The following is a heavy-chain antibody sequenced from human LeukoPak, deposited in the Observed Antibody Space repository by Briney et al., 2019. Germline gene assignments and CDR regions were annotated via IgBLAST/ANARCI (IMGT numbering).Heavy chain of an antibody. CDR1: RGSISSSDYY. V-gene: IGHV4-39*01. CDR3: TRHGRGGTDY. Sequence: PSETLSLTCTVSRGSISSSDYYWGWIRQPPGKGLEWIGIISYTGSTYYNTSLKSRVTTSLDTSKNQFSLKLTSVTAADTALYYCTRHGRGGTDYWGQGTLVTVSS. CDR2: ISYTGST. J-gene: IGHJ4*02. D-gene: IGHD1-1*01.